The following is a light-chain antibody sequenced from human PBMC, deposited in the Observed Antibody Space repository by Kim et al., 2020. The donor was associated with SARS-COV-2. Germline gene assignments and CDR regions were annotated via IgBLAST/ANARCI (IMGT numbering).Light chain of an antibody. J-gene: IGLJ6*01. CDR1: YVGTEN. CDR2: RNV. CDR3: QIYDSAFEF. Sequence: SYELTQPRSVSVARGQTATISCAGIYVGTENVRWYQQKPGRAPMLLIYRNVVRSSAVSGRLSGSTSGNTATLIITRAQDEDEADYYCQIYDSAFEFFGRGTKVTVL. V-gene: IGLV3-9*01.